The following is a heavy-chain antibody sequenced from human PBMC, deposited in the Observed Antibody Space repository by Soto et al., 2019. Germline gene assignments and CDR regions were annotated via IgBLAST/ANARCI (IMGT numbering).Heavy chain of an antibody. J-gene: IGHJ6*02. D-gene: IGHD3-3*01. V-gene: IGHV4-34*01. CDR3: ARGATYYDFWSGYYIHARDYYVMDV. CDR2: INHSGST. CDR1: GGSFSGYY. Sequence: SETLSLTCAVYGGSFSGYYWSWIRQPPGKGLEWIGEINHSGSTNYNPSLKSRVTISVDTSKNQFSLKLSSVTAADTAVYYCARGATYYDFWSGYYIHARDYYVMDVWGQGTTVTVSS.